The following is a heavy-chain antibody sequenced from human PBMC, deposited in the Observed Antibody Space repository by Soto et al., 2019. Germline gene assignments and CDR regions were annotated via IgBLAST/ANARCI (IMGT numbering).Heavy chain of an antibody. CDR2: IYPGDSDT. V-gene: IGHV5-51*01. J-gene: IGHJ4*02. Sequence: GESLKISCKGSGYSFTSYWIGWVRQMPGKGLEWMGIIYPGDSDTRYSPSFQGQVTISAXXXSXXXYXQXXSLXAPDTAMYYCASIDSSSSWRWGQGTLVTVSS. CDR3: ASIDSSSSWR. CDR1: GYSFTSYW. D-gene: IGHD6-6*01.